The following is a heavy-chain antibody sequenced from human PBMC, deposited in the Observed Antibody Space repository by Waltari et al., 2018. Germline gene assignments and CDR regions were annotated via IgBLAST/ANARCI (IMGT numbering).Heavy chain of an antibody. CDR2: IYYSGST. Sequence: QVQLQESGPGLVKPSETLSLTCTVSGGSISSHYWSWIRQPPGKGLEWIGYIYYSGSTTNTPSVKSRVTISVDTSKNQFSLKLSSVTAADTAVYYCARDPTYYYDSNPTPRAFDIWGQGTMVTVSS. CDR1: GGSISSHY. D-gene: IGHD3-22*01. J-gene: IGHJ3*02. CDR3: ARDPTYYYDSNPTPRAFDI. V-gene: IGHV4-59*11.